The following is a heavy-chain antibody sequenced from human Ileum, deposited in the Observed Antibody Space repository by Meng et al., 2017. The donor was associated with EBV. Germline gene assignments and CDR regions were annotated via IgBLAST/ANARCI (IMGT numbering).Heavy chain of an antibody. Sequence: QLQLQESGSGLVKPPQTLSLTCAVSGGSISSGGHSWSWIRQPPGKGLEWIGDIQHSGSTYYNPSLKSRVTISVDRSRNQFSLKLSSVTAADTAVYYCARAHPVVYFFDYWGQGTLVTGSS. CDR1: GGSISSGGHS. J-gene: IGHJ4*02. D-gene: IGHD4-23*01. CDR3: ARAHPVVYFFDY. V-gene: IGHV4-30-2*01. CDR2: IQHSGST.